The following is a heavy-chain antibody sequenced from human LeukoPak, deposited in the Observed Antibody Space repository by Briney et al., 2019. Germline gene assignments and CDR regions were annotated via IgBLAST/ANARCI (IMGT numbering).Heavy chain of an antibody. D-gene: IGHD1-1*01. Sequence: SETLSLTCTVSGGSIRSSYCSWIRQPPGRGLEWVGYISTSGSTNYNPSLKSRVTISVDTSKNQFSLKLTSVTAADTAVYYCARGPTGTFGYWGQGTLVTVSS. CDR3: ARGPTGTFGY. CDR1: GGSIRSSY. CDR2: ISTSGST. J-gene: IGHJ4*02. V-gene: IGHV4-4*09.